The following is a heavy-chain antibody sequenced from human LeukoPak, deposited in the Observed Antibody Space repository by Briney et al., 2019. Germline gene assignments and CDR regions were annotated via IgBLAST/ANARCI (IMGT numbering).Heavy chain of an antibody. CDR2: ISSSSSFI. V-gene: IGHV3-21*01. D-gene: IGHD3-10*01. CDR3: VRERYHGSGAPRYDY. J-gene: IGHJ4*02. Sequence: WGSLRLSCAASGFTFSDYSMNWVRQSPGKGLELVSSISSSSSFIYYVDSLKGRSTISRDNAKNSLYLQMNGLRAEDTAVYYCVRERYHGSGAPRYDYWGQGTLVTVSS. CDR1: GFTFSDYS.